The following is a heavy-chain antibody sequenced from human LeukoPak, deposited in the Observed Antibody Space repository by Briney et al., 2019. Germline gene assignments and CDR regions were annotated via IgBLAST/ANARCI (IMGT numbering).Heavy chain of an antibody. Sequence: PSETLSLTCTVSGYSLSSGFFCDWIRQSPGKGLEWIGSIYYSGSTNYNPSLKSRVTISVDTSKSQFSLNLTSVTAADTAVYYCARHKSPLPLHWGQGTLVTVSS. J-gene: IGHJ4*02. CDR3: ARHKSPLPLH. D-gene: IGHD3-10*01. CDR2: IYYSGST. CDR1: GYSLSSGFF. V-gene: IGHV4-38-2*02.